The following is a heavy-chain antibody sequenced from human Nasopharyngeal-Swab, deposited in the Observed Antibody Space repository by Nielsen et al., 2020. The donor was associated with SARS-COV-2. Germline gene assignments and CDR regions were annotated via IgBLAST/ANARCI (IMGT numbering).Heavy chain of an antibody. CDR3: ARDSGVAGTKYYYYGMDV. J-gene: IGHJ6*02. D-gene: IGHD6-19*01. CDR2: IYYSGST. V-gene: IGHV4-30-4*01. Sequence: WIRQPPGKGLEWIGYIYYSGSTYYNPSLKSRVTISVDTSKNQFSLKLSSGTAADTAVYYCARDSGVAGTKYYYYGMDVWGQGTTVTVSS.